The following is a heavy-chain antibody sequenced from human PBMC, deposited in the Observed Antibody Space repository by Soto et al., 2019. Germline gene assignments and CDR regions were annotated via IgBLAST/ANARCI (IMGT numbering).Heavy chain of an antibody. CDR2: ISAYNGNT. CDR1: GYTFTSDG. D-gene: IGHD4-17*01. Sequence: QVQLVQSGAEGKKPGASVKVSCKASGYTFTSDGISWGRQAPGQGLEWMGWISAYNGNTNYAQKLQGRVTMTTDTYTSTAYMELRSLRSDDTAVYYCARDRGDRRYGGNEDYWGQGTLVTGSS. V-gene: IGHV1-18*01. CDR3: ARDRGDRRYGGNEDY. J-gene: IGHJ4*02.